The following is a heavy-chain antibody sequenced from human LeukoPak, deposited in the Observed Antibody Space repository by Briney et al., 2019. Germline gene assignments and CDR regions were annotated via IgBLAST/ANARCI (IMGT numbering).Heavy chain of an antibody. V-gene: IGHV1-2*02. D-gene: IGHD1/OR15-1a*01. J-gene: IGHJ3*01. Sequence: GASVKVSCKASGYTFTDYYMHWVRQAPGQGLEWVGWINPTSGGTNYAQKFQDRVTVTRDTSNNTSYMELSRLTSDDTAVYYCAREFRTTTWSYDAFDLWGQGTMVTVSS. CDR3: AREFRTTTWSYDAFDL. CDR1: GYTFTDYY. CDR2: INPTSGGT.